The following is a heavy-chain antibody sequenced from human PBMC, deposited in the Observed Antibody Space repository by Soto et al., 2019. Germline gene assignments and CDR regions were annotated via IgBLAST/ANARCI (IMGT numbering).Heavy chain of an antibody. CDR3: TRSRDPLVLDDF. CDR1: GFTFSGSA. Sequence: PGGSLRLSCAASGFTFSGSAIHWVRQASGKGLEWLGRIRSRAYSYATTYTASVKGRFTISRDDSKNTAYLQMNSPKTEDSAVYYCTRSRDPLVLDDFWGQGTLVTVSS. V-gene: IGHV3-73*01. J-gene: IGHJ4*02. D-gene: IGHD1-7*01. CDR2: IRSRAYSYAT.